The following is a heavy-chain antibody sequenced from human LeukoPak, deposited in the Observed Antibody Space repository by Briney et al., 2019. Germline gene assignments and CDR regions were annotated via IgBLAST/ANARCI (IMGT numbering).Heavy chain of an antibody. J-gene: IGHJ4*02. CDR1: GFTFSSYE. CDR3: ARVEDYDILTGYDY. D-gene: IGHD3-9*01. Sequence: PGGSLRLSCVASGFTFSSYEMNWVRQAPGKGLEWVSYISSSGTTIYYADSVKGRFTISRDNAKNSLYLQMNSLRAEDTAVYYCARVEDYDILTGYDYWGQGTLVTVSS. CDR2: ISSSGTTI. V-gene: IGHV3-48*03.